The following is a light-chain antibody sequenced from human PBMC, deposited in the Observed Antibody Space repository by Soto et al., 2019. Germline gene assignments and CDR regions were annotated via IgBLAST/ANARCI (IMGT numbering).Light chain of an antibody. CDR2: EVS. J-gene: IGLJ1*01. CDR1: SSDVGGYKF. Sequence: VLTQPASVSGSPGQSITISCTGTSSDVGGYKFVSWYQQHPGKAPKLIIYEVSNRPSGFSSRFSGSKSGNTASLTISGLQAEDEADYYCGSYTGSIYVFGTGTKV. CDR3: GSYTGSIYV. V-gene: IGLV2-14*01.